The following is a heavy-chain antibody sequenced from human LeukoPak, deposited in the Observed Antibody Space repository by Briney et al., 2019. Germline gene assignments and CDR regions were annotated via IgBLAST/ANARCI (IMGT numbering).Heavy chain of an antibody. Sequence: GGSLRLSCAASGFTFSSYSMNWVRQAPGKGLEWVSSISSSSSYIYYADSVKGRFTISRDNAKNSLYLQMNSLRAEDTAVYYCARVNSGWYGGDYWGQGTLVTVSS. CDR2: ISSSSSYI. D-gene: IGHD6-19*01. V-gene: IGHV3-21*01. CDR1: GFTFSSYS. J-gene: IGHJ4*02. CDR3: ARVNSGWYGGDY.